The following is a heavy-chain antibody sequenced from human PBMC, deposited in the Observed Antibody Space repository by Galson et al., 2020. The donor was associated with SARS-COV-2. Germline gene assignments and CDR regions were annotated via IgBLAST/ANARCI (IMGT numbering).Heavy chain of an antibody. D-gene: IGHD3-16*01. V-gene: IGHV5-51*01. CDR2: IYPGDFET. Sequence: GESLKISCKASGYDFTTYWIGWVRQMPGKGLEWMGIIYPGDFETRYSPSFQGQVAISADRSISTVYLQWSSLKASDTAMYYCARHGVAETLGVALGGQGTQVTVSS. CDR1: GYDFTTYW. CDR3: ARHGVAETLGVAL. J-gene: IGHJ4*02.